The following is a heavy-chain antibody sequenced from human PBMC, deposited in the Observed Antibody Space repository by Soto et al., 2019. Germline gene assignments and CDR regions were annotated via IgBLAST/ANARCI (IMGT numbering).Heavy chain of an antibody. CDR3: AKVKSGYSSGWFDY. D-gene: IGHD6-19*01. CDR2: ISYDGSNK. CDR1: GFTFSSYS. J-gene: IGHJ4*02. Sequence: GGSLRLSCAASGFTFSSYSMNWVRQAPGKGLEWVAVISYDGSNKYYADSVKGRFTISRDNSKNTLYLQMNSLRAEDTAVYYCAKVKSGYSSGWFDYWGQGTLVTVSS. V-gene: IGHV3-30*18.